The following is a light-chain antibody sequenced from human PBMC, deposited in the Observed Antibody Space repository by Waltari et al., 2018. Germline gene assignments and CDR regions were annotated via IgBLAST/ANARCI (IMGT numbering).Light chain of an antibody. CDR3: QNHERLPAV. CDR1: QSISRY. J-gene: IGKJ1*01. CDR2: AAS. V-gene: IGKV3-20*01. Sequence: IVLTQSPGTLSLSPGERATLSCRASQSISRYLAWYQQKPGQAPRLLIDAASSRATGIPDRCSGSGSGTDFSLTISRLEPEDFAVYFCQNHERLPAVFGQGTKVEIK.